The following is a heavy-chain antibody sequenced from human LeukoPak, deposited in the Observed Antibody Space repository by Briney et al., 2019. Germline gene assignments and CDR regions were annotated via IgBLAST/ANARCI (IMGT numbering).Heavy chain of an antibody. CDR3: AREREYNYGHMLGY. CDR2: ISSSSIYI. D-gene: IGHD5-18*01. J-gene: IGHJ4*02. CDR1: GFTLSSYS. V-gene: IGHV3-21*01. Sequence: GGSLRLSCAASGFTLSSYSMNWVRQAPGKGLEWVSSISSSSIYIYCADSVKGRFTISRDNAKNSLYLQMNSLRAEDTAVYYCAREREYNYGHMLGYWGQGTLVTVSS.